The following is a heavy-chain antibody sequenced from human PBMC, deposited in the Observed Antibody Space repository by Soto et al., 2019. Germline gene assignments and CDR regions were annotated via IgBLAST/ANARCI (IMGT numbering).Heavy chain of an antibody. V-gene: IGHV4-39*01. CDR1: GGSIGSSGYY. J-gene: IGHJ5*02. Sequence: SETLSLTCTVSGGSIGSSGYYWGWIRQPPGKGLEWIGSIYYSGSTSYNPSLKSRVTMSVDTSKNQLSLKLSSVTAADTAVYYCARLHCNSPNCVPLDPWGQGTLVTVSS. CDR3: ARLHCNSPNCVPLDP. CDR2: IYYSGST. D-gene: IGHD2-2*01.